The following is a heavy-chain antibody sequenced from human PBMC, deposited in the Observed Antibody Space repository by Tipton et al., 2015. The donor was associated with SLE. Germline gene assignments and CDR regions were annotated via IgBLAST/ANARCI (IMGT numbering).Heavy chain of an antibody. CDR3: ARALSSGWYYY. CDR2: INHSGST. CDR1: GGSFSGYY. V-gene: IGHV4-34*01. Sequence: AGLVKPSETLSLTCAVYGGSFSGYYWSWIRQPPGKGLEWIGEINHSGSTNYNPSLKSRVTISVDTSKNQFSLKLSSVTAADTAVYYCARALSSGWYYYWGQGTLVTVSS. D-gene: IGHD6-19*01. J-gene: IGHJ4*02.